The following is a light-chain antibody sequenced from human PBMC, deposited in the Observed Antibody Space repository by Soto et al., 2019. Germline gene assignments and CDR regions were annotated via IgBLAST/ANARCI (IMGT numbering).Light chain of an antibody. Sequence: QSALTQPASVSGSPGQSITISCTGTSSDVGHYNYVSWYQQYPGKAPKLMIYDVNTRPSGVSNRFSGSKSGNTASLTISGLQAEDEADYYCCSYTSSSPRIFGGGTKLTVL. CDR3: CSYTSSSPRI. CDR2: DVN. CDR1: SSDVGHYNY. V-gene: IGLV2-14*01. J-gene: IGLJ2*01.